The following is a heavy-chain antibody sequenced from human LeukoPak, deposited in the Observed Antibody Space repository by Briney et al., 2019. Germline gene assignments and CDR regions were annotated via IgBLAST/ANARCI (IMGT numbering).Heavy chain of an antibody. CDR2: INPNSGGT. CDR3: ARDLVVAATFNHFDY. V-gene: IGHV1-2*02. J-gene: IGHJ4*02. CDR1: GYTFTGYY. D-gene: IGHD2-15*01. Sequence: ASVKVSCKASGYTFTGYYMHWVRQAPGQGLEWMGWINPNSGGTNYAQKFQGRVTMTRDTSISTAYMELSRLRSDDTAVYCCARDLVVAATFNHFDYWGQGTLVTVSS.